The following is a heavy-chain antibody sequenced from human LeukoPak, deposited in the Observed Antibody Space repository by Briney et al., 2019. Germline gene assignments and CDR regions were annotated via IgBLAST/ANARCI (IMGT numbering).Heavy chain of an antibody. CDR2: IYYSGST. D-gene: IGHD3-9*01. V-gene: IGHV4-59*01. Sequence: PSETLSLTCTVSGGSISSYYWSWIRQPPGKGLEWIGYIYYSGSTNYNPSLKGRVTISVDTSKNQFSLKLSSVTAADTAVYYCARSPGEILTGYYQYFDYWGQGTLVTVSS. J-gene: IGHJ4*02. CDR3: ARSPGEILTGYYQYFDY. CDR1: GGSISSYY.